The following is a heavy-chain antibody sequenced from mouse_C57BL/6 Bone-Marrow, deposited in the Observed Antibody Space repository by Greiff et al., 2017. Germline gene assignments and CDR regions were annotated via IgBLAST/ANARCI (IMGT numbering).Heavy chain of an antibody. Sequence: EVQLQHSGPELVKPGASVKISCKASGSSFTDYNMNWVKRSNGKSLEWIGVINPNYGTTSYNQKFKGKATLTVDQSSSTAYMQLNSLTSEDSAVYYCARPTVVAPDAMDYWGQGTSVTVSS. V-gene: IGHV1-39*01. D-gene: IGHD1-1*01. CDR3: ARPTVVAPDAMDY. CDR1: GSSFTDYN. CDR2: INPNYGTT. J-gene: IGHJ4*01.